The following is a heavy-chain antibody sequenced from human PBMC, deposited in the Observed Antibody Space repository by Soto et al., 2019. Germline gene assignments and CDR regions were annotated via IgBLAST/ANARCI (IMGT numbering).Heavy chain of an antibody. Sequence: PSETLSLTCAVYGGSFSGYYWSWIRQHQGKGLEWIGEINHSGSTNYNPSLKSRVTISVDTSKSQFSLKLSSVTAADTAVYYCARGGPAYYYGSGSKNWFDPWGQGTLVTVSS. CDR1: GGSFSGYY. V-gene: IGHV4-34*01. D-gene: IGHD3-10*01. CDR3: ARGGPAYYYGSGSKNWFDP. CDR2: INHSGST. J-gene: IGHJ5*02.